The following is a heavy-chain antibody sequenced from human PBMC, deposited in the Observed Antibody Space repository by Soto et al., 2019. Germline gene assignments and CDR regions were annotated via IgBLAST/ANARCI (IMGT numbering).Heavy chain of an antibody. J-gene: IGHJ4*02. D-gene: IGHD2-21*02. V-gene: IGHV4-39*01. CDR3: ATFLVPARPPTAIDF. CDR1: GGSISTSNYY. Sequence: PSENLALTCTVYGGSISTSNYYWGWVRQPPGKGLDWIGNIYYSGTTYYNPSLKSRVTISVDTSKNQFSLKLNSVTAADTAVYYCATFLVPARPPTAIDFWCPGTLL. CDR2: IYYSGTT.